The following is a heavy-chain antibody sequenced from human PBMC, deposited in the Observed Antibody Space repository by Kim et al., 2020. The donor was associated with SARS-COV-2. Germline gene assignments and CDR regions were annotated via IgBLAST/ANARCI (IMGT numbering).Heavy chain of an antibody. J-gene: IGHJ4*02. V-gene: IGHV7-4-1*02. Sequence: ASVKVSCKSSGYTFPTYGLNWVRQAPGQALEWMGWINVNTGNPTYAQGFIGRFVFSLYTSVTTAYLQISTLNAEHTAVYYCSSGNTGRIDYLGQGTLVTV. CDR2: INVNTGNP. CDR1: GYTFPTYG. D-gene: IGHD1-7*01. CDR3: SSGNTGRIDY.